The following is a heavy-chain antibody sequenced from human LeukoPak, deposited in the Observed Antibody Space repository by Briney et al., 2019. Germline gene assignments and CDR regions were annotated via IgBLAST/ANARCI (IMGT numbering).Heavy chain of an antibody. CDR2: IYHSGST. CDR1: GYSISSGYY. J-gene: IGHJ3*02. V-gene: IGHV4-38-2*02. CDR3: ARRTKGIQLWHDAFDI. D-gene: IGHD5-18*01. Sequence: SETLSLTCTVSGYSISSGYYWGWIRQPPGEGLEWIGSIYHSGSTYYNPSLKSRVTISVDTSKNQFSLKLSSVTAADTAVYYCARRTKGIQLWHDAFDIWGQGTMVTVSS.